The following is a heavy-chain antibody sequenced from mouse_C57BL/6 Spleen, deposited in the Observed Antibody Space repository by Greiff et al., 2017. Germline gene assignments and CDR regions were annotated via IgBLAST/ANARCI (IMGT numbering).Heavy chain of an antibody. J-gene: IGHJ2*01. V-gene: IGHV5-4*03. CDR2: ISDGGSYT. CDR3: ARALTGTLEY. Sequence: EVKVVESGGGLVKPGGSLKLSCAASGFTFSSYAMSWVRQTPETRLEWVATISDGGSYTYYPDNVKGRFTISRDNAKNNLYLQMSHLKSEDTAMYYCARALTGTLEYWGQGTTLTVST. CDR1: GFTFSSYA. D-gene: IGHD4-1*01.